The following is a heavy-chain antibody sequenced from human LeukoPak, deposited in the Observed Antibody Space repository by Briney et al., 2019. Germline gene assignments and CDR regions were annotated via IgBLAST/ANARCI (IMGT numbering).Heavy chain of an antibody. CDR3: ARDDSWTFDY. CDR1: GFTFSRYS. J-gene: IGHJ4*02. D-gene: IGHD3/OR15-3a*01. V-gene: IGHV3-48*02. Sequence: GGSLRLSCAASGFTFSRYSVNWVRQAPGKGLEWVAYIRTSVGGIYYADSVKGRFTISTDTAKNSLYLEMNNLRDGDTAVYYCARDDSWTFDYWGRGTLVTVSS. CDR2: IRTSVGGI.